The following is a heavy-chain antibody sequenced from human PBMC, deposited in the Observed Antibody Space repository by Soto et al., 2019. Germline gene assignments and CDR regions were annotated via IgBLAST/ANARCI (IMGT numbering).Heavy chain of an antibody. CDR2: ISSSGGST. V-gene: IGHV3-23*01. CDR3: AKTTVTTRRGAFDI. CDR1: GFTFSSYA. D-gene: IGHD4-17*01. Sequence: EVQLLESGGGLVQPGGSLRLSCAASGFTFSSYAMSWVRQAPGKGLQWVSDISSSGGSTYYADSVKGRFTISRDNAKNTLYLQMNSLRAEDTAVYYCAKTTVTTRRGAFDISGQGTIVTVAS. J-gene: IGHJ3*02.